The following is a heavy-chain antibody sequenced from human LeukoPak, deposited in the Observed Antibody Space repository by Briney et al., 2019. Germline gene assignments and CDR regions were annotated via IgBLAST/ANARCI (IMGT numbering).Heavy chain of an antibody. CDR1: GFTFSSYW. D-gene: IGHD3-16*01. CDR3: ARGVSSFGF. Sequence: PGGSLRLSCVASGFTFSSYWMHWVRQAPGKGLVWVSRVNGDGSDTVNTDSVKGRFTISRDNAKNTLYLQMSSLRAEDTAVDFCARGVSSFGFWGQGALVTVSS. CDR2: VNGDGSDT. J-gene: IGHJ4*02. V-gene: IGHV3-74*01.